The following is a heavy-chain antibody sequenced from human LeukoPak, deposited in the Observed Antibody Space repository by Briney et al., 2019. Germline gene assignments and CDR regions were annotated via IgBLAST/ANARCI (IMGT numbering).Heavy chain of an antibody. CDR2: IYYSGSA. CDR3: GRVIGCYDRSGYLLDY. V-gene: IGHV4-39*01. D-gene: IGHD3-22*01. Sequence: PSETLSLTCTVSGGSISSGRYYWGWIRQPPGKGLEWIGTIYYSGSAYYNPSLKSRVTISVDTSKNQFSLMLSSVTAADTAVHYCGRVIGCYDRSGYLLDYWGQGTLVTVSS. J-gene: IGHJ4*02. CDR1: GGSISSGRYY.